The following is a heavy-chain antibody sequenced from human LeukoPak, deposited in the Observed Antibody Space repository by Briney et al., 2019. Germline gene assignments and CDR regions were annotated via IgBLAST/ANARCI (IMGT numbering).Heavy chain of an antibody. D-gene: IGHD3-10*01. Sequence: PGGSLRLSCAASGFTFSSYSMNWVRQAPGKGLEWVSSISSSSSYIYYADSVKGRFTISRDNAKNSLYLQMNSLRAEDTAVYYCASRAPVRGVKGGGYWGQGTLVTVSS. CDR2: ISSSSSYI. J-gene: IGHJ4*02. V-gene: IGHV3-21*01. CDR1: GFTFSSYS. CDR3: ASRAPVRGVKGGGY.